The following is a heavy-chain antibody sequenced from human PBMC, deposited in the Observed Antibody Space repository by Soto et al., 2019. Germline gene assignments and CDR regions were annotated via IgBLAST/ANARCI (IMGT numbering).Heavy chain of an antibody. CDR3: ARGRPNYYYSGLDV. V-gene: IGHV4-30-4*08. CDR1: GGSISRSDYY. J-gene: IGHJ6*02. CDR2: IHESGRT. Sequence: QVQLEASGPGLAKPAQTLSLTCNVSGGSISRSDYYLTWVRQPPGKGLEWIGYIHESGRTYSDPSPKSLVTMSVDLSKHQFFLEVTSVTASDTAVYFCARGRPNYYYSGLDVWGQGTTITFSS.